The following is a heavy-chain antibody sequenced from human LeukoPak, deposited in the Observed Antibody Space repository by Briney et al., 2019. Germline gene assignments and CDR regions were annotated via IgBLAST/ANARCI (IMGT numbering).Heavy chain of an antibody. CDR1: GYRFTGYH. Sequence: ASVKVSCKASGYRFTGYHIHWVRQAPGQGLEWMGWINPHTGATNYAQKFQGRATMTRDTSVSTASMELNRLKSDDTAVYYCARDGFRVTTTFTYYYYYNMDVWGEGTTVTVSS. J-gene: IGHJ6*03. V-gene: IGHV1-2*02. D-gene: IGHD4-11*01. CDR3: ARDGFRVTTTFTYYYYYNMDV. CDR2: INPHTGAT.